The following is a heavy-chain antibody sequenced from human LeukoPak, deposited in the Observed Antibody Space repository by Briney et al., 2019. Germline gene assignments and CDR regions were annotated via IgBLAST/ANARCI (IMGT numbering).Heavy chain of an antibody. J-gene: IGHJ5*02. CDR3: ARNSITMIRGVIGINWFDP. CDR1: GFTFSSYA. V-gene: IGHV3-7*01. CDR2: IKQDGSEK. D-gene: IGHD3-10*01. Sequence: GGSLRLSCAASGFTFSSYAMSWVRQAPGKGLEWVANIKQDGSEKYYVDSVKGRFTISRDNAKKSLYLQMNSLRAEDTAVCYCARNSITMIRGVIGINWFDPWGQGTLVTVSS.